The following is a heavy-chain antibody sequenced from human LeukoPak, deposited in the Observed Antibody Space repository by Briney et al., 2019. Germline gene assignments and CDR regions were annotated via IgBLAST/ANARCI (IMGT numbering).Heavy chain of an antibody. CDR1: GGSFSGYY. CDR2: INHSGST. CDR3: ARLGYTIAAAGQDDY. Sequence: SETLSLTCAVYGGSFSGYYWSWIRQPPGKGLGWIGEINHSGSTNYNPSLKSRVTISVDTSKNQFSLKLSSVTAADTAVYYCARLGYTIAAAGQDDYWGQGTLVTVSS. J-gene: IGHJ4*02. V-gene: IGHV4-34*01. D-gene: IGHD6-13*01.